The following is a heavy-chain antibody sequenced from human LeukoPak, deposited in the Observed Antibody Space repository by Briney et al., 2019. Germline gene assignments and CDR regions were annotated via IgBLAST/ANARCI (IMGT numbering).Heavy chain of an antibody. Sequence: SETLSLTCTVSGGSISSSSYYWGWIRQPPGKGLEWIGSIYYSGSTYYNPSLKSRVTISVNTSKNQFSLKLSSVTAADTAVYYCARAGLCNWFVHWGKGTLVTVSS. CDR2: IYYSGST. V-gene: IGHV4-39*01. J-gene: IGHJ5*02. CDR3: ARAGLCNWFVH. CDR1: GGSISSSSYY. D-gene: IGHD3-16*01.